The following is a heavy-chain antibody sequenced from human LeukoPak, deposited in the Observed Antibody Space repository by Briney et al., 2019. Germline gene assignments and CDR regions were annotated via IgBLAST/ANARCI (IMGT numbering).Heavy chain of an antibody. V-gene: IGHV1-2*02. Sequence: ASVKVSCKASGYTFTGYYMHWVRQAPGQGLEWMGWINPNSGGTNYAQKFQGRVTMTRDTSISTAYMELSRLRSDDTAVYYCARGTLGYCSSTSCYGAHYFGYWGQGTLVTVSS. D-gene: IGHD2-2*01. CDR2: INPNSGGT. J-gene: IGHJ4*02. CDR1: GYTFTGYY. CDR3: ARGTLGYCSSTSCYGAHYFGY.